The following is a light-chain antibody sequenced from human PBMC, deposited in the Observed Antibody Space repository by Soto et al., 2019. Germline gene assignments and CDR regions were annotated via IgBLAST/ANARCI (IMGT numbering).Light chain of an antibody. CDR2: EVS. CDR3: SSYTSSNTLV. CDR1: SSDVGGYNY. J-gene: IGLJ2*01. Sequence: QTVVTQPASVSGSPGQSITISCTGTSSDVGGYNYVSWYQHHPGKAPKLLIYEVSNRPSGVSNRFSGSKSGNTASLTISGLQAEDEADYYCSSYTSSNTLVFGGGTKLTVL. V-gene: IGLV2-14*01.